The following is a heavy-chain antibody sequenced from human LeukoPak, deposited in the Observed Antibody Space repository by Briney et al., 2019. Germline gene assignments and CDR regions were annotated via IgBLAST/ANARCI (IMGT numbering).Heavy chain of an antibody. CDR2: ISSDESST. CDR1: GFTFSSYC. V-gene: IGHV3-74*01. Sequence: GGSLRLSCAASGFTFSSYCMHWLRHVPGKALVWVASISSDESSTTYADSVKGRFTISRDNAKNTLYLQMNSLRDEDTAVYYCARVYSSGWYRFDYWGEGTPVIVSS. D-gene: IGHD6-19*01. CDR3: ARVYSSGWYRFDY. J-gene: IGHJ4*02.